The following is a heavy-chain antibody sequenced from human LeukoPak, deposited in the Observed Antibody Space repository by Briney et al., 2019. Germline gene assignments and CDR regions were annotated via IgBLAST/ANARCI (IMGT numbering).Heavy chain of an antibody. V-gene: IGHV4-34*01. CDR1: GGSFSGYY. J-gene: IGHJ4*02. CDR2: INHSGST. D-gene: IGHD3-3*01. CDR3: ARGQGDSYDFWSGHIGYYFDY. Sequence: SETLSLTCAVYGGSFSGYYWSWIRQPPGKGLEWIGEINHSGSTNYNPSLKSRVTISVDTSKNQFSLKLSSVTAADTAVYYCARGQGDSYDFWSGHIGYYFDYWGQGTLVTVSS.